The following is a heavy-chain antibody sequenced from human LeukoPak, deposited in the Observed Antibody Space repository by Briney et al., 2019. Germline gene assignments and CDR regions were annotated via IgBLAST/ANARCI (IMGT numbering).Heavy chain of an antibody. CDR3: SHRHNLGVTGPVVTFDS. CDR2: IFWDDNE. V-gene: IGHV2-5*02. CDR1: GFSLSTGGMG. D-gene: IGHD2-21*02. J-gene: IGHJ5*01. Sequence: SGPTLVNPTQTLTLTCTFSGFSLSTGGMGVGWIRQPPGKALEWLAFIFWDDNEHYSPSLKNRLTITKDTSKNQVILTMTNMDPVDTDTYYCSHRHNLGVTGPVVTFDSWGQGNLVTVSS.